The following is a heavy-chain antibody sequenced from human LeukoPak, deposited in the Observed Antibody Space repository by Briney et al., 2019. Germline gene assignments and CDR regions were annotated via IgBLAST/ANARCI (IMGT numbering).Heavy chain of an antibody. V-gene: IGHV3-23*01. CDR3: AKSRGESRGASNY. J-gene: IGHJ4*02. Sequence: PGGSLTLSCAASGSTFSSYVMNWVRQAPGKGLEWVSFISGSGDNTYYADSVKGRFTISRDNSKNTLYLQMNTLRAEDTAVYYCAKSRGESRGASNYWGQGTLVTVSS. D-gene: IGHD1-26*01. CDR1: GSTFSSYV. CDR2: ISGSGDNT.